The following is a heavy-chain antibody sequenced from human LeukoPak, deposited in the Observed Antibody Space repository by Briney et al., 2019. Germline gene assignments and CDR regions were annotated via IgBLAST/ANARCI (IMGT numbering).Heavy chain of an antibody. Sequence: ASVKVSCKASGYTFTTYDITWVRQATGQGLEWMGWMNPNSGDAAYAQKFQGRVAMTRDVSISTAYMELSSLRSEDTAVYYCARVLDSSGWYWRYWGQGTLVTVSS. CDR3: ARVLDSSGWYWRY. D-gene: IGHD6-19*01. CDR2: MNPNSGDA. J-gene: IGHJ4*02. V-gene: IGHV1-8*01. CDR1: GYTFTTYD.